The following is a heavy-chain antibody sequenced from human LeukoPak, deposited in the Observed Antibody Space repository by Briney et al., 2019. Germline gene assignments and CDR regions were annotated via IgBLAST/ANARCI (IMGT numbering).Heavy chain of an antibody. Sequence: GGSLRLSCAASGFTFSTYNMNWVRQAPGKGLEWVSYISSSSSTIYYADSVKGRFTISRDNAKNSLYLQMNSLRAEDTAVYYCARGNIVVVPAPAKNYYYYMDVWGKGTTVTVSS. D-gene: IGHD2-2*01. CDR3: ARGNIVVVPAPAKNYYYYMDV. CDR2: ISSSSSTI. J-gene: IGHJ6*03. V-gene: IGHV3-48*01. CDR1: GFTFSTYN.